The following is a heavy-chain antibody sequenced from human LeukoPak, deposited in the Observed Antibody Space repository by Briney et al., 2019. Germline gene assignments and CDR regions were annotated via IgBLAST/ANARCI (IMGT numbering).Heavy chain of an antibody. D-gene: IGHD3-22*01. CDR3: ARDAHYDSSGDNWFDP. V-gene: IGHV3-33*01. Sequence: GGSLRLSCAASGFTFSSYGMHWVRQAPGKGLEWVAVIWYDGSNKYYADSVKGRFTISRDNSKNTLYPQMNSLRAENTAVYYCARDAHYDSSGDNWFDPWGQGTLVTVSS. CDR1: GFTFSSYG. CDR2: IWYDGSNK. J-gene: IGHJ5*02.